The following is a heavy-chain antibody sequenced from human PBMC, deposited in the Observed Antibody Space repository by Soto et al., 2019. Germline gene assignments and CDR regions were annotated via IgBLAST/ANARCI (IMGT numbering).Heavy chain of an antibody. CDR1: GFTFSSYG. V-gene: IGHV3-30*18. D-gene: IGHD3-16*01. Sequence: QVQLVESGGGVVQPGRSLRLSCAASGFTFSSYGMHWVRQAPGKGLEWVAVISYDGSNKYYADSVKGRFTISRDKSKNTLYLQMNSLRAEDTAVYYCAKGEGNTDYDFDYWGQGTLVTVSS. CDR2: ISYDGSNK. J-gene: IGHJ4*02. CDR3: AKGEGNTDYDFDY.